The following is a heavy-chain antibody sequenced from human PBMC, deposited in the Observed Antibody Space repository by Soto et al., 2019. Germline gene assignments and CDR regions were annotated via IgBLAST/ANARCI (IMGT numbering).Heavy chain of an antibody. CDR2: INPSGGST. CDR1: GYALTSYY. CDR3: ARIVAWGGGGHYLTDV. D-gene: IGHD2-21*01. J-gene: IGHJ6*02. Sequence: GASVKVSGKASGYALTSYYMHWVRQAPGQGLEWMGIINPSGGSTSYAQKFQGRVTMTRDTSTSTVYMELSSLRSEDTAVYYCARIVAWGGGGHYLTDVSGQGTTVTISS. V-gene: IGHV1-46*01.